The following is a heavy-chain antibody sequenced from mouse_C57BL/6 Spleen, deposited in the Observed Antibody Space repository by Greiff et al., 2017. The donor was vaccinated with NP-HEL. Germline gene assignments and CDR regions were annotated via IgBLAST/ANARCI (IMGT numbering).Heavy chain of an antibody. Sequence: VQLQHSGAELVKPGASVKLSCTASGFNIKDFYMHWVNQRTEQGLEWIGRIDPEDADTKYAPKFQGKATITADTSSNTAYLHLSSLTSEDTAVYYCARSHYTYYAMDYWGQGTSVTVSS. CDR1: GFNIKDFY. V-gene: IGHV14-2*01. D-gene: IGHD2-12*01. J-gene: IGHJ4*01. CDR3: ARSHYTYYAMDY. CDR2: IDPEDADT.